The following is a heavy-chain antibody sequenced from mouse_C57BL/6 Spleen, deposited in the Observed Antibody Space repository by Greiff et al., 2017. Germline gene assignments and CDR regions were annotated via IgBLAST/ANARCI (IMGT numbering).Heavy chain of an antibody. J-gene: IGHJ1*03. D-gene: IGHD1-1*01. CDR2: IYPGSGST. Sequence: QVQLQQSGAELVKPGASVKMSCKASGYTFTSYWITWVKQRPGQGLEWIGDIYPGSGSTNYNEKFKSKATLTVDTSSSTAYMQLSSLTSEDSAVYYGARGDYGSSYVGYFDVWGTGTTVTVSS. V-gene: IGHV1-55*01. CDR3: ARGDYGSSYVGYFDV. CDR1: GYTFTSYW.